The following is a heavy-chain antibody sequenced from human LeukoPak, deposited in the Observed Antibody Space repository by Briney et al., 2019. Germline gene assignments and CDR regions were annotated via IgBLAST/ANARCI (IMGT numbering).Heavy chain of an antibody. J-gene: IGHJ4*02. Sequence: GGSLRLSCAASGFTFSSYAMSWVRQAPGKGLEWVSAFSGSGGNTYYADSVKGRFTISRDNSKNTLYLQMNTLRAEDTAVHYCAKTGSSRFDYWGQGTLVTVSS. CDR1: GFTFSSYA. V-gene: IGHV3-23*01. D-gene: IGHD1-26*01. CDR3: AKTGSSRFDY. CDR2: FSGSGGNT.